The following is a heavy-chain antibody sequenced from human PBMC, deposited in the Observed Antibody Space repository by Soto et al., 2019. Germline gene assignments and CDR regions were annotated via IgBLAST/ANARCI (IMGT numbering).Heavy chain of an antibody. J-gene: IGHJ3*01. CDR2: ITGSGGST. Sequence: GGSLRLSCAASGFTFTTTAMCWVRQAPGKGPEWVSLITGSGGSTYYADFVQGRLIISRDNSKNTVSLQMNSLRDEDTALYYCAKVTAGYHDAFDVWGQGTMDTVTS. V-gene: IGHV3-23*01. D-gene: IGHD2-2*01. CDR1: GFTFTTTA. CDR3: AKVTAGYHDAFDV.